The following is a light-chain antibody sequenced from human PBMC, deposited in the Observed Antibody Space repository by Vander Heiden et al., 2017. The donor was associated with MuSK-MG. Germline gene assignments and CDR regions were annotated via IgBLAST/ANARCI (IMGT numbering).Light chain of an antibody. J-gene: IGLJ2*01. Sequence: QSALTQPRSVSGSPGQSVAISCTGTSSDVGGYNYVSWYQQHPGKAPKLMIYDVTKRPSGVPDRFSGSKSGNTASLTISALQAEDEADYYCCSYAGSDTPVVFGGGTKLTVL. CDR1: SSDVGGYNY. CDR2: DVT. V-gene: IGLV2-11*01. CDR3: CSYAGSDTPVV.